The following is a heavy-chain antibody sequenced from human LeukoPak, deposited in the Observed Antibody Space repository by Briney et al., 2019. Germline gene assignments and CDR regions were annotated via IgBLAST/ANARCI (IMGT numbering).Heavy chain of an antibody. J-gene: IGHJ4*02. Sequence: GGSLRLTCAASGFTFSSYGMHWVRQAPGKGLEWVAFIRYDGSNKYYADSVKGRFTISRDNAKNSLYLQMNSLRAEDTAVYYCARVDRRYFDYWGQGTLVTVSS. CDR3: ARVDRRYFDY. CDR1: GFTFSSYG. V-gene: IGHV3-30*02. CDR2: IRYDGSNK. D-gene: IGHD1-14*01.